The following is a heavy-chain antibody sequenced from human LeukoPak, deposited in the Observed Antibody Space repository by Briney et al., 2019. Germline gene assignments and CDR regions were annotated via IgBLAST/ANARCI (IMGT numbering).Heavy chain of an antibody. D-gene: IGHD1-1*01. V-gene: IGHV4-34*01. Sequence: PSETLPPTCAVSGGSFSGYYWTWIRQPPGKGLEWIGEINHSGSTNYNPSLKGRVTISVDTSKNQFSLKLSSVTAADTAVYYCARGDLYSGTTGLLLPFDYWGQGTLVTVSS. J-gene: IGHJ4*02. CDR3: ARGDLYSGTTGLLLPFDY. CDR1: GGSFSGYY. CDR2: INHSGST.